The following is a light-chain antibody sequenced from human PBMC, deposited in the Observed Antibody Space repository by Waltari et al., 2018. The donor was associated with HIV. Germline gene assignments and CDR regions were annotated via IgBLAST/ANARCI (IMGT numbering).Light chain of an antibody. CDR1: SSAFGISNY. V-gene: IGLV2-14*01. Sequence: HSALTQPASVSASPGQSITLSCTGTSSAFGISNYVAWYQQHPGNVPKVIISEVISRPSGVSDRFSGSKSGNTASLTISGLQPEDEADYYCTSYTSNDTLLFGGGTKVTVL. CDR2: EVI. J-gene: IGLJ2*01. CDR3: TSYTSNDTLL.